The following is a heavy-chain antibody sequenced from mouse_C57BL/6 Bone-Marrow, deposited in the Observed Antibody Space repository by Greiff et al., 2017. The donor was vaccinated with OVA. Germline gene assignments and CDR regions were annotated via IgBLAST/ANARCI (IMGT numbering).Heavy chain of an antibody. CDR1: GYTFTSYW. D-gene: IGHD2-10*02. CDR2: IDPSDSYT. CDR3: ARQYGNFYWYFDV. V-gene: IGHV1-69*01. J-gene: IGHJ1*03. Sequence: QVQLQQPGAELVMPGASVKLSCKASGYTFTSYWMHWVKQRPGQGLEWIGEIDPSDSYTNYNQKFKGKSTLTVDKSSSTAYMQLSSLTSEDSAVYYCARQYGNFYWYFDVWGTGTTVTVSS.